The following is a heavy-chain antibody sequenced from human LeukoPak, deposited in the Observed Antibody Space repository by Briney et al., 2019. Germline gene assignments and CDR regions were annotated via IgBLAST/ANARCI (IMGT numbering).Heavy chain of an antibody. V-gene: IGHV4-34*01. CDR3: ARAQGDDSSGYYSDY. D-gene: IGHD3-22*01. CDR1: GGSFSGYY. Sequence: SSETLSLTCAVYGGSFSGYYWSWIRQPPGKGLEWIGEINHSGSTNYNPSLKSRVTISVDTSKNQFSLKLSSVTAADTAVYYCARAQGDDSSGYYSDYWGQGTLVTVSS. J-gene: IGHJ4*02. CDR2: INHSGST.